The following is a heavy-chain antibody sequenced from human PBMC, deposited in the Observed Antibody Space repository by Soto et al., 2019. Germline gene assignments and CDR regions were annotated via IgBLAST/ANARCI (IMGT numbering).Heavy chain of an antibody. CDR3: ARIRGGYDYFDY. J-gene: IGHJ4*02. Sequence: QVTLKESGPVLVKPTETLTLPCTVSGFSLSDARMGVSWIRQPPGKALEWLAHIFAIDEKSYRTSLKSRLTISKDTSKSQVLLTMINMDPVDTATYYCARIRGGYDYFDYWGQGTLVTVSS. CDR1: GFSLSDARMG. D-gene: IGHD6-13*01. CDR2: IFAIDEK. V-gene: IGHV2-26*01.